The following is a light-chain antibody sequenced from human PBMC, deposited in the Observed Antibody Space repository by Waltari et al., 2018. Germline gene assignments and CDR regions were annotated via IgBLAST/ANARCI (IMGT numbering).Light chain of an antibody. CDR1: NIGSKS. J-gene: IGLJ2*01. CDR2: DDS. Sequence: SYVLTQPPSVSVAPGKTARITCGGNNIGSKSVHWYQQKPGKAPVLGVYDDSDRPSGIPERFSGSNSGNTATLTISRVEAGDEADYYCQVWDTSSNLHVVFGGGAKLTVL. CDR3: QVWDTSSNLHVV. V-gene: IGLV3-21*03.